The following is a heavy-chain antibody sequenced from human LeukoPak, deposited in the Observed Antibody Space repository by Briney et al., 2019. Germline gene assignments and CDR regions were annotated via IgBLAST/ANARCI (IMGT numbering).Heavy chain of an antibody. V-gene: IGHV3-30*18. CDR1: GFTFSSYG. CDR2: ISYDGSNK. D-gene: IGHD2-15*01. Sequence: SGGSLRLSCAASGFTFSSYGMHWVRQAPGKGLEWVPVISYDGSNKYYADSVKGRFTISRDNSKNTLYLQMNSLRAEDTAVYYCAKAVGYCSGGSCYWGAFDIWGQGTMVTVSS. CDR3: AKAVGYCSGGSCYWGAFDI. J-gene: IGHJ3*02.